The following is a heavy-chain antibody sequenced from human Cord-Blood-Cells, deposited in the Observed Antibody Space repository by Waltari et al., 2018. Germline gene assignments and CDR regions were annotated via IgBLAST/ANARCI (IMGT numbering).Heavy chain of an antibody. Sequence: QVQLVQSGAEVKKPGASVKVSCKVSGYTLTELSMHWGRQAPGKGLECMGGFEPEDGETIEAQKVQGRVTITEDTSTDTAYMESSRLRSEDTAVYYCATSVFWGQGTLVTVSS. J-gene: IGHJ4*02. CDR2: FEPEDGET. CDR1: GYTLTELS. CDR3: ATSVF. V-gene: IGHV1-24*01. D-gene: IGHD3-16*01.